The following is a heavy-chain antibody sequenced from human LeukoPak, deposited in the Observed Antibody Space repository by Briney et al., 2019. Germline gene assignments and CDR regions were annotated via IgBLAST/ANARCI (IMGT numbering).Heavy chain of an antibody. D-gene: IGHD2-2*01. CDR1: GYTFTSYY. Sequence: ASVKVSCKASGYTFTSYYMHWVRQAPGQGLEWMGIINPSGGSTSYAQKFQGRVTMTRDTSTSTVYMELSSLRSEDTAVYYCAREGLMMGYCSSTSCYAFDYWGQGTLVTVSS. CDR3: AREGLMMGYCSSTSCYAFDY. J-gene: IGHJ4*02. V-gene: IGHV1-46*01. CDR2: INPSGGST.